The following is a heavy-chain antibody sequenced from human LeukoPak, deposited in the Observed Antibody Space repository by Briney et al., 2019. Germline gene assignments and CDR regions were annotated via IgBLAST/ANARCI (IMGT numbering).Heavy chain of an antibody. CDR2: IWYDGSNK. CDR3: ARDERYCSGGSCYSGYFDY. D-gene: IGHD2-15*01. V-gene: IGHV3-33*08. CDR1: GFTFTSYG. J-gene: IGHJ4*02. Sequence: GGSLRLSCAASGFTFTSYGMHWVRQAPGKGLEWVAVIWYDGSNKYYADSVKGRFTISGDNSKNTLYLQMNSLRAEDTAVYYCARDERYCSGGSCYSGYFDYWGQGTLVTVSS.